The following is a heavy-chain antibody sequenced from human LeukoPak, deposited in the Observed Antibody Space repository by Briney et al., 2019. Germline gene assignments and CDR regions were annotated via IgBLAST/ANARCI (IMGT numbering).Heavy chain of an antibody. CDR2: ISAYSTNT. V-gene: IGHV1-18*01. Sequence: ASVKVSCKASGYTFASYGVSWLRQTPGQGLEWLGWISAYSTNTHCAQSLQGRVTMTADTLTNTAYMHLRSLRSDDTAMYYCARDLAHDYYDSSYAAFDMWGQGTMVTVSS. CDR1: GYTFASYG. CDR3: ARDLAHDYYDSSYAAFDM. D-gene: IGHD3-22*01. J-gene: IGHJ3*02.